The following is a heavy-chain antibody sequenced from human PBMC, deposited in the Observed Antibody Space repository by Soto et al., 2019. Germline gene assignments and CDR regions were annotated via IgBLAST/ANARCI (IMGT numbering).Heavy chain of an antibody. Sequence: SETLSLTCTVSGGSVSSGSYYWSWIRQPPGKGLEWIGYIYYSGSTNYNTSLKSRVTISVDTSKNQFSLKRSSVTAAETAGYYCAGRSRGIRFSNWFDPGGQGTLVTAS. CDR1: GGSVSSGSYY. D-gene: IGHD3-3*01. J-gene: IGHJ5*02. CDR2: IYYSGST. CDR3: AGRSRGIRFSNWFDP. V-gene: IGHV4-61*01.